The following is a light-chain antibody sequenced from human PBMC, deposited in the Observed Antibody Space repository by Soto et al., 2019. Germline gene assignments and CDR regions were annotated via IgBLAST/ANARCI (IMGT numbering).Light chain of an antibody. V-gene: IGKV3-20*01. J-gene: IGKJ1*01. CDR2: GAS. CDR1: RSVSSSY. Sequence: EIVLTQSPGTLSLSLGERATLSCRASRSVSSSYLAWYQQRPGQAPRLLIYGASNRATGIPDRFSGSGSGTDFTLTISRLEFDVFGVYYCRDYRSHSWTCGYDTNV. CDR3: RDYRSHSWT.